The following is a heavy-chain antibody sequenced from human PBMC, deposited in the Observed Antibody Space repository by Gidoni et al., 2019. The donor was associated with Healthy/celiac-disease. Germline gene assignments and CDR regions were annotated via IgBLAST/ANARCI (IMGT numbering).Heavy chain of an antibody. CDR3: AKDKACSGGSCYLLHYFDY. CDR1: GFTFSSYA. D-gene: IGHD2-15*01. J-gene: IGHJ4*02. V-gene: IGHV3-23*01. CDR2: ISGSGGST. Sequence: EVQLLESGGGLVQPGGSLRLSCAASGFTFSSYAMSWVRQAPGKGLEWVSAISGSGGSTYYADSVKGRFTISRDNSKNTLYLQMNSLRAEDTAVYYCAKDKACSGGSCYLLHYFDYWGQGTLVTVSS.